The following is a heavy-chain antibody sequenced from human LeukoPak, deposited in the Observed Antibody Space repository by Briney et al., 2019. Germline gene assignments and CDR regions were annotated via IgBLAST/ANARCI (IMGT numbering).Heavy chain of an antibody. CDR2: ISSSSSTI. D-gene: IGHD1/OR15-1a*01. CDR3: ARVGEHDAFDI. Sequence: QPGGSLRLSCVASGFTFSSYSMNWVRQAPGKGLEWVSYISSSSSTIYYADSVKGRFTISRDNAKNSLYLQMNSLRAEDTAVYYCARVGEHDAFDIWGQGTMVTVSS. J-gene: IGHJ3*02. V-gene: IGHV3-48*04. CDR1: GFTFSSYS.